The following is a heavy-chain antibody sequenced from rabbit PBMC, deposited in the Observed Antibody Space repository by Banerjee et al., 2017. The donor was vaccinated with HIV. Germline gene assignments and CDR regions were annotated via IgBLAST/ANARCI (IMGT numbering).Heavy chain of an antibody. D-gene: IGHD6-1*01. CDR3: ARSDWSTVGYGAYNL. CDR2: IVTGSGST. J-gene: IGHJ4*01. CDR1: GIDFSSYYY. Sequence: QEQLVESGGGLVKPGGTLTLTCKASGIDFSSYYYMCWVRQAPAKGLEWIACIVTGSGSTWYASWAKGRFTISKTSSTTVTLQLTSLTAADTATYFCARSDWSTVGYGAYNLWGPGTLVTVS. V-gene: IGHV1S45*01.